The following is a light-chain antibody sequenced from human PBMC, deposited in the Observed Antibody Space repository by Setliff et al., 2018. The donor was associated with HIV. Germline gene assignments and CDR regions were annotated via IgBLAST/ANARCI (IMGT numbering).Light chain of an antibody. J-gene: IGLJ1*01. CDR1: SGDVGRYNL. CDR2: EVS. Sequence: QSALTQPASVSGSPGQSITISCTGTSGDVGRYNLVSWYQQHPGKAPKLMIYEVSKRPSGVPDRFSGSKSGNTASLTVSGLQAEDEADYYCSSYGGNNNKVFGTGTKVTVL. V-gene: IGLV2-8*01. CDR3: SSYGGNNNKV.